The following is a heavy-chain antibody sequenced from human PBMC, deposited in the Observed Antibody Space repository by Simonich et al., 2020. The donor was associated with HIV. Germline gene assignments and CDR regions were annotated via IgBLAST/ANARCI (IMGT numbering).Heavy chain of an antibody. CDR1: GGSFSGYY. CDR3: ASLDPMYYYDSSGYFDDAFDI. D-gene: IGHD3-22*01. CDR2: INHSGST. V-gene: IGHV4-34*01. J-gene: IGHJ3*02. Sequence: QVQLQQWGAGLLKPSETLSLTCAVYGGSFSGYYWSWIRQPPGKGLEWIGEINHSGSTNSNPPLKSRVTKSVDTSKSHFSLKLSSVTAADTAVYYCASLDPMYYYDSSGYFDDAFDIWGQGTMVTVSS.